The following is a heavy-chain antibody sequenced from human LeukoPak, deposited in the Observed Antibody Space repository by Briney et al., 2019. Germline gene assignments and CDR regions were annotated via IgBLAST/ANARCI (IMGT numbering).Heavy chain of an antibody. D-gene: IGHD4-17*01. V-gene: IGHV3-7*03. Sequence: QTGGSLRLSCAASGFTFSSYWMSWVRQAPGKGLEWVANIKQDGSEKYYADSVKGRFTISRDNAKNSLYLQMNSLRAEDTALYYCAKDLSYGDYTYYFDYWGQGTLVTVSS. CDR3: AKDLSYGDYTYYFDY. CDR2: IKQDGSEK. J-gene: IGHJ4*02. CDR1: GFTFSSYW.